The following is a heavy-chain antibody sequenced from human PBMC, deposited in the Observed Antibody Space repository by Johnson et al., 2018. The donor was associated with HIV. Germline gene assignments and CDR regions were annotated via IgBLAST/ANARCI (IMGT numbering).Heavy chain of an antibody. CDR3: TTDANWNYGQGAFDV. J-gene: IGHJ3*01. CDR1: GFTFSDYY. D-gene: IGHD1-7*01. V-gene: IGHV3-15*01. CDR2: ITSNTAGGPT. Sequence: VQLVESGGGLVKPGGSLRLSCAASGFTFSDYYMSWIRQAPGTGLEWVGRITSNTAGGPTDYAAPVKGRFTISRDDSNNTPYLQMNSLQTEDTAVYYCTTDANWNYGQGAFDVWGQGTTVTVSS.